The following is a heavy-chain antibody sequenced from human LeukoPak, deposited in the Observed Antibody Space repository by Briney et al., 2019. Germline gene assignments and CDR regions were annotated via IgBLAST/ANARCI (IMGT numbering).Heavy chain of an antibody. D-gene: IGHD3-10*01. CDR1: GIPFSGFY. V-gene: IGHV3-11*06. J-gene: IGHJ4*02. CDR2: ISSSSSYT. CDR3: GRGRGYYNSD. Sequence: GGSLRLSCVVAGIPFSGFYMNWIRQAPGKGLEWISYISSSSSYTDYAGSVKGRFTISRDNAKSALYLQMNELRVEDTAVYYCGRGRGYYNSDWGRGTLVTVSS.